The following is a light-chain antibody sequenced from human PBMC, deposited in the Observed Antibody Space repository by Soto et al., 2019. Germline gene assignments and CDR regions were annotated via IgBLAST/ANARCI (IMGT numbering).Light chain of an antibody. V-gene: IGKV1-5*01. J-gene: IGKJ1*01. CDR1: QNINNW. Sequence: DIHITQAPSTLSASIRDRVTITCRASQNINNWIAWYQQKPGKAPKFLIYDASTLESGVPSRFSGSGFGTEFSLTISSLQPDDFGSYYCQHMRTFGQGTKVDIK. CDR2: DAS. CDR3: QHMRT.